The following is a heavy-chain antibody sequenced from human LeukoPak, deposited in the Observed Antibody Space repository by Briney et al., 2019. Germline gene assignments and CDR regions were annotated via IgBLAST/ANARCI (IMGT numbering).Heavy chain of an antibody. Sequence: ASVMVSCKASGYTFNRYGLSWVRQAPGQGLEWMGWISTYNGNAHYAQKLQGRVTMTIDTSTSTAYMELRSLRPDDTAVYYCARARDTSGWYLDAFGVWGQGTLVSVSS. CDR3: ARARDTSGWYLDAFGV. J-gene: IGHJ3*01. CDR1: GYTFNRYG. D-gene: IGHD6-19*01. V-gene: IGHV1-18*01. CDR2: ISTYNGNA.